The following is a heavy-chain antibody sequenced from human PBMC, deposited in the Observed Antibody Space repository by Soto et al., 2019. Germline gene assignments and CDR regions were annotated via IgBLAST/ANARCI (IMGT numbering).Heavy chain of an antibody. J-gene: IGHJ4*02. Sequence: GGSLRLSCVASGFTFTSSWMHWVRQAPGKGLVWVSRVTEDGSGANYADSVKGRFTISRDNARNTVYLEMNSLRVDDTAVYYCATVAVVTRGIDYWGQGTLVTVSS. D-gene: IGHD6-19*01. V-gene: IGHV3-74*01. CDR2: VTEDGSGA. CDR3: ATVAVVTRGIDY. CDR1: GFTFTSSW.